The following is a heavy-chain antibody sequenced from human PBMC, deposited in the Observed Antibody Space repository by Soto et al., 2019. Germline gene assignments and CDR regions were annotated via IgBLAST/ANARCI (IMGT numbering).Heavy chain of an antibody. V-gene: IGHV4-4*02. CDR2: IYHSGST. CDR3: ARVRGGYQLKDGMDV. J-gene: IGHJ6*02. D-gene: IGHD2-2*01. Sequence: SETLSLTCAVSCGSISSSNWWSWVRQPPGKGPEWIGEIYHSGSTNYNPSLKSRVTISVDKSKNQFSLKLSSVTAADTAVYYCARVRGGYQLKDGMDVWGQGTTVTVSS. CDR1: CGSISSSNW.